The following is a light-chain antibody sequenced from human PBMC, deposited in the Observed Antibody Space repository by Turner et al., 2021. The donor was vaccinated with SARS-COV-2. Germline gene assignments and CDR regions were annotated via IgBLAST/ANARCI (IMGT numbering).Light chain of an antibody. CDR1: QSISSY. J-gene: IGKJ1*01. CDR3: QQSYSSFTWT. CDR2: AAS. V-gene: IGKV1-39*01. Sequence: DIQMTQSPSSLSASVGDRVTITCRASQSISSYLNWYQQKPGKAPKLLIFAASSLQSGVPSRFSGSGSGTDFTLTISSLQPDDFATYYCQQSYSSFTWTFGQGTKVEIK.